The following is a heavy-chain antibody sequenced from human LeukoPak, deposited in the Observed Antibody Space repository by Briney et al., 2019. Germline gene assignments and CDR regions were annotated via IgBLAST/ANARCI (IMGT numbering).Heavy chain of an antibody. CDR1: GGSISSYN. Sequence: SETLSLTCTVSGGSISSYNWSWIRQPPGKGPEWIGYIYYSGTTNYNPSLKSRVTISVDTPKNQFSLKLRSVTAADTAVYYCAGDYYDSGGPGVFDPWGQGTLVTVSS. CDR3: AGDYYDSGGPGVFDP. D-gene: IGHD3-22*01. CDR2: IYYSGTT. J-gene: IGHJ5*02. V-gene: IGHV4-4*08.